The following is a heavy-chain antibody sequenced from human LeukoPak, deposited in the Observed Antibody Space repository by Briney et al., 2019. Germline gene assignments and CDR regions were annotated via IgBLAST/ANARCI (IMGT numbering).Heavy chain of an antibody. J-gene: IGHJ4*02. Sequence: ASVKVSCKASGYTFTGYYMHWVRQAPGQGLEWMGWINPNSGGTNYAQKFQGRVTMTRDTSISTAYMELSRLRSDDTAVYYCAFNSVAGRIYYFDYWGQGTLVTVSS. CDR3: AFNSVAGRIYYFDY. CDR2: INPNSGGT. D-gene: IGHD6-19*01. V-gene: IGHV1-2*02. CDR1: GYTFTGYY.